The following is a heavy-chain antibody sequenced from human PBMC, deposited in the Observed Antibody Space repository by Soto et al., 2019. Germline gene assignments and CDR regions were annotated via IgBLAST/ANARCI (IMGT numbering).Heavy chain of an antibody. CDR2: VIPIFGTT. CDR1: GGTFSSYP. CDR3: ARDSSTSPYYYGMVV. V-gene: IGHV1-69*01. Sequence: QVQLVQSGAEVKKPGSSVKVSCKASGGTFSSYPINWVRQAPGQGLEWMGGVIPIFGTTNYAQKFQGRVTITADESTTTAYMEMSSLRSDDTAVYYCARDSSTSPYYYGMVVWGQGTTVTVSS. J-gene: IGHJ6*02. D-gene: IGHD4-17*01.